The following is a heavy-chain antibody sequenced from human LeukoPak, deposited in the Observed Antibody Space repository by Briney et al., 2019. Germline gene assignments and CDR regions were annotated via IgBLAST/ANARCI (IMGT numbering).Heavy chain of an antibody. Sequence: PGGSLRLSCSASGFTFSSYAMHWVRQAPGKGLEFVSGISSNGGSTYYTDPVKGRLTITRDNSKNTVYLQMSSLRPEDTAVYFCVKRLNSYFDYWGQGTLVTVSS. J-gene: IGHJ4*02. CDR3: VKRLNSYFDY. V-gene: IGHV3-64D*06. CDR2: ISSNGGST. D-gene: IGHD4/OR15-4a*01. CDR1: GFTFSSYA.